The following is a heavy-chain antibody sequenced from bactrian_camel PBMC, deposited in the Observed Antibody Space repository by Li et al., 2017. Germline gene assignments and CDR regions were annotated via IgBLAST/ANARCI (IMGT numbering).Heavy chain of an antibody. V-gene: IGHV3S53*01. CDR3: TARYEFGLGACSGVGGLGF. Sequence: HVQLVESGGGSVQAGGSLRLSCGASGSIYGDACVGWLRQAPGKEREGVAAIDSDGIASYADSVKGRFTISKDNRKNILYLQMNSLTPGDTAMYYCTARYEFGLGACSGVGGLGFWGQGTQDTVS. J-gene: IGHJ6*01. CDR1: GSIYGDAC. D-gene: IGHD1*01. CDR2: IDSDGIA.